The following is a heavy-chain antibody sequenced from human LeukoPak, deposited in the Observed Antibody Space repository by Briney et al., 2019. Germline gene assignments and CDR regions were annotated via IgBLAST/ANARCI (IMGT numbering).Heavy chain of an antibody. CDR1: GYTFTSYY. Sequence: GASVKVSCKESGYTFTSYYMHWVRQAPGQGLEWMGLINPTGGSTGYAQKFQGRVTMTRDMSTSTDYMELSSLRSEDTAVYYCARDPQIAVANDAFDIWGQGTMVTVSS. V-gene: IGHV1-46*01. CDR3: ARDPQIAVANDAFDI. D-gene: IGHD6-19*01. CDR2: INPTGGST. J-gene: IGHJ3*02.